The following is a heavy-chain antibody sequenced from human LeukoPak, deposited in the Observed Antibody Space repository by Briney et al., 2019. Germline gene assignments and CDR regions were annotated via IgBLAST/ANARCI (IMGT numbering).Heavy chain of an antibody. CDR2: INHSGST. V-gene: IGHV4-34*01. D-gene: IGHD2-2*01. Sequence: SETLSLTCAVYGGSFSGYYWSWIRQPPGKGLEWIGEINHSGSTNYNPSLKSRVTISVDTSKNQFSLKLSSVTAADTAVYYCARGDIVVVPAAMGHYYYMDVWGKGTTVTVSS. J-gene: IGHJ6*03. CDR3: ARGDIVVVPAAMGHYYYMDV. CDR1: GGSFSGYY.